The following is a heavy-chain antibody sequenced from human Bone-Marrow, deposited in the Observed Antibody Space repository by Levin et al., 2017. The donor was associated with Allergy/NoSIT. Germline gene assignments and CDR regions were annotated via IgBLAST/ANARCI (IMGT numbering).Heavy chain of an antibody. V-gene: IGHV3-30*18. CDR1: GFTFSSYG. J-gene: IGHJ4*02. D-gene: IGHD6-6*01. Sequence: GESLKISCVASGFTFSSYGMHWVRQAPGKGLEWVSSISYDEGNKDYADSAKGRFTISRDNSKNTLYLQMSSLRTEDAAVYYCAKESELVPHFAFDYWGQGTLVTVSS. CDR2: ISYDEGNK. CDR3: AKESELVPHFAFDY.